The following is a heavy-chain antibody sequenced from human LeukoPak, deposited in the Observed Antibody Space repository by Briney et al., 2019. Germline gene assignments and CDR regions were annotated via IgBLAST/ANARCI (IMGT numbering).Heavy chain of an antibody. J-gene: IGHJ5*01. V-gene: IGHV4-61*02. CDR1: GDSMSGCNYY. D-gene: IGHD3-22*01. CDR2: IYTSGST. Sequence: PSETLSLTCTVSGDSMSGCNYYWSWIRQPAGKGLEWIGRIYTSGSTNYNPSLKSRVTISVDTSKNQFSLKLSSVTAADTAVYYCARDRYYYDSSGFDFWGQGTLVTVSS. CDR3: ARDRYYYDSSGFDF.